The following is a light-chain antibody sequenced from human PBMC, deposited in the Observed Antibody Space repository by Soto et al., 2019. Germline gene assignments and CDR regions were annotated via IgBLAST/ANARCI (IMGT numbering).Light chain of an antibody. CDR2: DAS. J-gene: IGKJ1*01. CDR3: QQYDK. Sequence: DIQMTQSPSSLSASVGDRLTITCRASQSINTYLNWYQQXPGXAPKLLIYDASSLESGAPSRFSGSRYGPEFTLTINSLQSEDFAIYYCQQYDKFGQGTKVDI. V-gene: IGKV1-39*01. CDR1: QSINTY.